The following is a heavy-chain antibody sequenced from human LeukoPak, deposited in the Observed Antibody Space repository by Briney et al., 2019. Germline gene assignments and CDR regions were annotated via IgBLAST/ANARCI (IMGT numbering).Heavy chain of an antibody. CDR3: ARDLFNYDILTGYGPPPPRAFDI. Sequence: SETLSLTCAVYGGSFSGYYWSWIRQPPGKGLEWIGEINHSGSTNYNPSLKSRVTISVDTSKNQFSLKLSSVTAADTAVYYCARDLFNYDILTGYGPPPPRAFDIWGQGTMVTVSS. D-gene: IGHD3-9*01. CDR2: INHSGST. J-gene: IGHJ3*02. CDR1: GGSFSGYY. V-gene: IGHV4-34*01.